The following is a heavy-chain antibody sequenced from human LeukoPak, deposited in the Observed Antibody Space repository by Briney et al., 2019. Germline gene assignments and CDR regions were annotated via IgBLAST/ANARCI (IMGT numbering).Heavy chain of an antibody. Sequence: SETLSLTCTVSGGSISSSSYYWGWIRQPPGKGLEWIGHIYYSGSTHYNPSLKSRVTISVDTSKNQFSLKLSSVTAADTAVYYCARHVGNSGSGSYLTYFDYWGQGTLVTVSS. J-gene: IGHJ4*02. D-gene: IGHD3-10*01. V-gene: IGHV4-39*01. CDR3: ARHVGNSGSGSYLTYFDY. CDR1: GGSISSSSYY. CDR2: IYYSGST.